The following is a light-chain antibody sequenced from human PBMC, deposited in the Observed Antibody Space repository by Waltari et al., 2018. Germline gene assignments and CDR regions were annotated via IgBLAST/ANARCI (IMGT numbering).Light chain of an antibody. CDR1: SSDVGNYIL. Sequence: QSALTQPASVSASPGQSMTISCTGTSSDVGNYILVSWYQQHPGKAPKLMIYEDTKRPSGVANRFSGSKSGNTASLTISGLQAEDEADYCCSSYAGSSTLVFGGGTKLTVL. CDR3: SSYAGSSTLV. CDR2: EDT. J-gene: IGLJ3*02. V-gene: IGLV2-23*01.